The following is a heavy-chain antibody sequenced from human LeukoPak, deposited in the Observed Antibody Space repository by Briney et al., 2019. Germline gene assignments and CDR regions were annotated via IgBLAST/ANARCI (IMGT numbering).Heavy chain of an antibody. D-gene: IGHD4-17*01. CDR2: IYYNGNT. CDR1: GGSISSSTYY. J-gene: IGHJ5*02. V-gene: IGHV4-39*07. CDR3: ARDRPYGDGWFDP. Sequence: SETLSLTCTVSGGSISSSTYYWGWIRQSPGKGLEWIGSIYYNGNTYYNPSLKSRVTISVDTSKNQFSLKLSSVTAADTAVYYCARDRPYGDGWFDPWGQGTLVIVSS.